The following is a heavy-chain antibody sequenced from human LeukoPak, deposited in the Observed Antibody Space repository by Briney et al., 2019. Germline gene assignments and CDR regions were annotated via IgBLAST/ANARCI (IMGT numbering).Heavy chain of an antibody. CDR2: INPQTGAT. V-gene: IGHV1-2*02. D-gene: IGHD3-22*01. J-gene: IGHJ4*02. Sequence: GASVKVSCKASGYSFTGFYIHWVRQAPGQGLEWMAWINPQTGATNYAQKFKGMITTTRDLSITTAYMEVTTLRSDDTAVYYCARGGDDSGLYFAYWGQGTLVTVSS. CDR1: GYSFTGFY. CDR3: ARGGDDSGLYFAY.